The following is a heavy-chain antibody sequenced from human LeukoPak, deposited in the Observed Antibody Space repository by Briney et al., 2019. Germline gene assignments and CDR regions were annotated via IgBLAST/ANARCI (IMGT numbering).Heavy chain of an antibody. CDR1: GGSISSYY. V-gene: IGHV4-4*07. CDR3: ARVFTYCSSTSCYSSWYFDL. J-gene: IGHJ2*01. D-gene: IGHD2-2*02. CDR2: IYTSGST. Sequence: SETLSLTCTVSGGSISSYYWSWLRQPAGKGLEWIGRIYTSGSTNYNPSLKSRVTMSVDTSKNQFSLKLSSVTAADTAVYYCARVFTYCSSTSCYSSWYFDLWGRGTLVTVSS.